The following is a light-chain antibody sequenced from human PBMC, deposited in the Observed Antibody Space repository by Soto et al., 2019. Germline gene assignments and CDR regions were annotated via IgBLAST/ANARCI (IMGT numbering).Light chain of an antibody. V-gene: IGKV1-39*01. CDR3: QQSLGIPYT. CDR2: AAS. Sequence: DIQMTQSPSALSASVGDRVTITCRASQTISTYLNWYQQKPGKAPKLLIYAASTLQSGVPSRLSGSGSGTDFTLIISSLQPEDFATYYCQQSLGIPYTFGQGTRLEIK. CDR1: QTISTY. J-gene: IGKJ2*01.